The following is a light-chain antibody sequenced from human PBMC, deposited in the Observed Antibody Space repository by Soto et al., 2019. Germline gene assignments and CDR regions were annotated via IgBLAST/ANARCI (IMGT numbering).Light chain of an antibody. CDR1: QRVSSN. J-gene: IGKJ2*01. CDR2: RES. Sequence: EIVMTQSPATLSVSPGERATLSGRASQRVSSNLAWYQQKPGQAPTLLIYRESARSTGIPARVSGSGSGTEFPLTISSLQSEDFSVYYCQHYNNWPFTFGQGNKLEI. V-gene: IGKV3-15*01. CDR3: QHYNNWPFT.